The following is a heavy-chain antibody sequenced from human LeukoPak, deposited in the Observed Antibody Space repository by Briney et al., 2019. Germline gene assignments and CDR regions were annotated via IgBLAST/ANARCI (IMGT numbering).Heavy chain of an antibody. CDR2: IYYSGST. J-gene: IGHJ4*02. CDR1: GGSISSCY. Sequence: PSETLSLTCTVSGGSISSCYWSWIRQPPGKGLEWIGYIYYSGSTNYNPSLKSRVTISVDTSKNQFSLKLSSVTAADTAVYYCARLDYDSSGYFGPNYFDYWGQGTLVTVSS. CDR3: ARLDYDSSGYFGPNYFDY. D-gene: IGHD3-22*01. V-gene: IGHV4-59*08.